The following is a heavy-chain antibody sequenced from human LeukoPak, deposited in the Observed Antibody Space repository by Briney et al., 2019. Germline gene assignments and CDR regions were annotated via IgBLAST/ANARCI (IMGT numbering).Heavy chain of an antibody. CDR1: GFTFDDYA. J-gene: IGHJ4*02. Sequence: GGSLRLSCAASGFTFDDYAMHWVRQAPGKGLEWVSGISWNSGSIGYADSVKGRFTISRDNSKNTLYLQMNSLRAEDTAVYYCAKLTTVTTEPFDYWGQGTLVTVSS. V-gene: IGHV3-9*01. CDR3: AKLTTVTTEPFDY. CDR2: ISWNSGSI. D-gene: IGHD4-11*01.